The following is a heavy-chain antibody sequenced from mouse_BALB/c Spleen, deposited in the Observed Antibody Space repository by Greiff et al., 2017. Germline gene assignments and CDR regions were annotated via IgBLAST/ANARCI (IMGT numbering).Heavy chain of an antibody. CDR3: ASEGYDGWFAY. D-gene: IGHD2-14*01. Sequence: EVQLQESGAELVKPGASVKLSCTASGFNIKDTYMHWVKQRPEQGLEWIGRIDPANGNTKYDPKFQGKATITADTSSNTAYLQLSSLTSEDTAVYYCASEGYDGWFAYWGQGTLVTVSA. V-gene: IGHV14-3*02. CDR1: GFNIKDTY. CDR2: IDPANGNT. J-gene: IGHJ3*01.